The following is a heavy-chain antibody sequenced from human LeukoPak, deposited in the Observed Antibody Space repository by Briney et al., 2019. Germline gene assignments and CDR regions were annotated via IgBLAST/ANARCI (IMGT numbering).Heavy chain of an antibody. CDR1: GFTFSSYG. J-gene: IGHJ5*02. V-gene: IGHV3-23*01. D-gene: IGHD2-2*01. Sequence: PGGSLRLSCAASGFTFSSYGMRWVRQAPGKGLEWVSAISCSGGSTYYADSVKGRFTISRDNSKNTLYLQMNSLRAEDTAVYYCAYIEVLPAATSWFDPWGQGTLVTVSS. CDR3: AYIEVLPAATSWFDP. CDR2: ISCSGGST.